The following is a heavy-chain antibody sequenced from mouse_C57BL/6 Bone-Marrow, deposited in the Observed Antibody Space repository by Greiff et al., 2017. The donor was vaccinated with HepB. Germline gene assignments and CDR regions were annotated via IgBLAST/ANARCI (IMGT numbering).Heavy chain of an antibody. V-gene: IGHV2-2*01. D-gene: IGHD1-1*01. CDR2: IWSGGST. CDR3: ASTTVVATNFDV. Sequence: VKLKQSGPGLVQPSQSLSITCTVSGFSLTSYGVHWVRQSPGKGLEWLGVIWSGGSTDYNAAFISRLSISKDNSKSQVFFKMNSLQADDTAIYYCASTTVVATNFDVWGTGTTVTVSS. J-gene: IGHJ1*03. CDR1: GFSLTSYG.